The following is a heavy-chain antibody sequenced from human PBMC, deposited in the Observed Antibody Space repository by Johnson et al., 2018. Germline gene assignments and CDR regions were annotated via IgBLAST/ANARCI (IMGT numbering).Heavy chain of an antibody. Sequence: VQLVESGGGLVQPGRSLRLSCTASGFTFGDYAMSWFRQAPGKGLEWVGFIRSKAYGGTTEYAASVKGRFTISRDDSKSIAYLQMNSLKTADTAVYYCTRERDYSGGDAFDIWGQGTMVTVSS. D-gene: IGHD6-19*01. CDR2: IRSKAYGGTT. CDR1: GFTFGDYA. V-gene: IGHV3-49*03. CDR3: TRERDYSGGDAFDI. J-gene: IGHJ3*02.